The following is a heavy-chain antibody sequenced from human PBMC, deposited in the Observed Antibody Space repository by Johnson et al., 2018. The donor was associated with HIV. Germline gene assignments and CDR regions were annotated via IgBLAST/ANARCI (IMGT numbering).Heavy chain of an antibody. V-gene: IGHV3-74*02. CDR1: GFTFDYYW. Sequence: EVQLVESGGGLVQPGGSLRLSCAASGFTFDYYWMHWVRQAPGKGLVWVSHIHSDETDTTYADSVKGRFTISRDNSKNTLYLQMNSLRAEDTAVYYCAKGLVTGTTFDAFDIWGQGTMVTVSS. D-gene: IGHD1-7*01. CDR2: IHSDETDT. CDR3: AKGLVTGTTFDAFDI. J-gene: IGHJ3*02.